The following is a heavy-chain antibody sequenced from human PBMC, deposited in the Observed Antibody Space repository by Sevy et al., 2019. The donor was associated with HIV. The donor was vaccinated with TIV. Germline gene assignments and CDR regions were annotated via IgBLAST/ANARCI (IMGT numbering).Heavy chain of an antibody. CDR2: IFATGTT. Sequence: SETLSLTCAVSRGSISSGDFYYSWIRQPTGKGLEWIGRIFATGTTFYNPSLRSRVIISLDMSRNQFSLKVQSVTAADTAAYYCAAHSTTFFSFDSWGHGTQVTVSS. CDR3: AAHSTTFFSFDS. CDR1: RGSISSGDFY. D-gene: IGHD2-2*01. V-gene: IGHV4-61*02. J-gene: IGHJ4*01.